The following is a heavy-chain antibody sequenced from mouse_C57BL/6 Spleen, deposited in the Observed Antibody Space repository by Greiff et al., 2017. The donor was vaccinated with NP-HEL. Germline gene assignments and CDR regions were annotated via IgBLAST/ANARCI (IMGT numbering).Heavy chain of an antibody. CDR3: AASPLYYSNYGVFDY. V-gene: IGHV14-2*01. J-gene: IGHJ2*01. Sequence: EVKLQESGAELVKPGASVKLSCTASGFNIKDYYMHWVKQRTEQGLEWIGRIDPEDGETKYAPKFQGKATITADTSSNTAYLQLSSLTSEDTAVYYCAASPLYYSNYGVFDYWGQGTTLTVSS. CDR1: GFNIKDYY. CDR2: IDPEDGET. D-gene: IGHD2-5*01.